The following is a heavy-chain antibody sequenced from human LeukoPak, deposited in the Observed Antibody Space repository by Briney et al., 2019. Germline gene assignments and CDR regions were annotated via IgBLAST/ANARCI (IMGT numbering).Heavy chain of an antibody. CDR3: ARVSWFPGTSYYYMDV. Sequence: SETLSLTCTVSGGSISSYYWSWIRQPPGKGLEWIGYIYYSGSTNYNPSLKSRVTISVDTSKNQFSLKLSSVTAADTAVYYCARVSWFPGTSYYYMDVWGKRTTVTVSS. CDR1: GGSISSYY. D-gene: IGHD1-1*01. J-gene: IGHJ6*03. CDR2: IYYSGST. V-gene: IGHV4-59*01.